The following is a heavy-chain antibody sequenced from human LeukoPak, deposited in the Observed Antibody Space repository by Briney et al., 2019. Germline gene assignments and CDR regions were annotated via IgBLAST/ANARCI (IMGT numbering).Heavy chain of an antibody. D-gene: IGHD3-9*01. V-gene: IGHV3-7*01. CDR2: IKQDGSEK. J-gene: IGHJ4*02. CDR3: ARDLELRYFDWLSGTNARFDY. CDR1: GFTFSSYW. Sequence: QTGGSLRLSCAASGFTFSSYWMSWGRQAPGKGLEWVANIKQDGSEKYYVDSVKGRFTISRDNAKNSLYLQMNSLRAEDTAVYYCARDLELRYFDWLSGTNARFDYWGQGTLVTVSS.